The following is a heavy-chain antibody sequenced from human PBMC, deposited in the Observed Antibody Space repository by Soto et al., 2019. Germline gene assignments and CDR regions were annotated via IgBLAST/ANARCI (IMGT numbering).Heavy chain of an antibody. CDR2: ISSSGSTI. CDR3: ARLDGNDYDSSGYYYYYYGMDV. CDR1: GFTFSDYY. Sequence: QVQLVESGGGLVKPGGSLRLSCAASGFTFSDYYMSWIRQAPGKGLDWVSYISSSGSTIYYADSVKGRFTISRDNAKNSLYLQMNSLRAEDTAVYYCARLDGNDYDSSGYYYYYYGMDVWGQGTTVTVSS. V-gene: IGHV3-11*01. D-gene: IGHD3-22*01. J-gene: IGHJ6*02.